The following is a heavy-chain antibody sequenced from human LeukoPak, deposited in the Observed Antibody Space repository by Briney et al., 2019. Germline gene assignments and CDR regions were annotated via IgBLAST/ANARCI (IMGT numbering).Heavy chain of an antibody. Sequence: GASVKVSCKASGYTFTGYYMHWVRQAPGQGLEWMGWINPNSGGTNYAQKFQGRVTMTRDTSISTAYMELSRLRSDDTAVYYCARDRLTVGELSTYSPGYWGQGTLVTVSS. CDR3: ARDRLTVGELSTYSPGY. CDR2: INPNSGGT. J-gene: IGHJ4*02. V-gene: IGHV1-2*02. D-gene: IGHD3-10*01. CDR1: GYTFTGYY.